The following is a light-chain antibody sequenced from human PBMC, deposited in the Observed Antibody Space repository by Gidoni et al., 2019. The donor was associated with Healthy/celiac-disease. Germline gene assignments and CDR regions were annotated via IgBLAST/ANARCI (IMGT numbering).Light chain of an antibody. V-gene: IGLV1-51*02. CDR3: GTWDSSLSAWV. J-gene: IGLJ3*02. Sequence: QSVLTQPPSVSAAPVQKVTISCSGSSSNIGNNYVSWYQQLPGTAPKLLIYENNKRPSGIPDRFSGSKSGTSATLGITGLQTGDEADYYCGTWDSSLSAWVFGGGTKLTVL. CDR2: ENN. CDR1: SSNIGNNY.